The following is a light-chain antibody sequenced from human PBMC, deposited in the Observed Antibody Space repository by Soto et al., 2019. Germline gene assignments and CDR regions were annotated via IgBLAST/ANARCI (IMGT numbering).Light chain of an antibody. V-gene: IGKV1-39*01. Sequence: DIQMTQSPSTLSASVGDGVTITCRASQRISSWLAWYQQKPGKAPKFLIYDASRLESGVPSRFSGSGSGTDFTLTISSLQPEDFATYYCQQSYSTPVTFGQGTKVDIK. CDR2: DAS. J-gene: IGKJ1*01. CDR3: QQSYSTPVT. CDR1: QRISSW.